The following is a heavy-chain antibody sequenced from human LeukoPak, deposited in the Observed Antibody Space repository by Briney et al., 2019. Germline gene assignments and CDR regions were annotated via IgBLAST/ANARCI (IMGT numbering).Heavy chain of an antibody. CDR1: GFTFDDYA. V-gene: IGHV3-9*01. CDR3: APGGDSSGYSFDY. J-gene: IGHJ4*02. CDR2: ISWNSGSI. D-gene: IGHD3-22*01. Sequence: GGSLRLSCAASGFTFDDYAMHWVRQAPGKGLEWVSGISWNSGSIGYADSVKGRFTISRDNAKNSLYLQMNSLRAEDTAVYYCAPGGDSSGYSFDYWGQGTLVTVSS.